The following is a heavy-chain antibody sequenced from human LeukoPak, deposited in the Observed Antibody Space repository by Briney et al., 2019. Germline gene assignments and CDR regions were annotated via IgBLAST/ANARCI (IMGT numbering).Heavy chain of an antibody. CDR1: GYTLTELS. CDR3: ATLSGVRVVDY. V-gene: IGHV1-24*01. Sequence: GASVKVSCKVSGYTLTELSMHWVRQAPGKGLEWMGGFDPEDGETIYAQKFQGRVTMTGDTSTDTAYMELSSLRSEDTAVYYCATLSGVRVVDYWGQGTLVTVSS. J-gene: IGHJ4*02. CDR2: FDPEDGET. D-gene: IGHD2-21*01.